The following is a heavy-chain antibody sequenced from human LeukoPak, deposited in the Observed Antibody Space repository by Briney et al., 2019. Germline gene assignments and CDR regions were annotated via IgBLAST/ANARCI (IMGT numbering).Heavy chain of an antibody. CDR2: INPSGGST. D-gene: IGHD2-21*02. Sequence: ASVKVSCKASGYTFTSYYMHWVRQAPGQGLEWMGIINPSGGSTSYAQKFQGRVTMTRDMSTSTVYMELSSLRSEDTAVYYCALVVTAQHVDYWGQGTLVTVSS. V-gene: IGHV1-46*01. J-gene: IGHJ4*02. CDR3: ALVVTAQHVDY. CDR1: GYTFTSYY.